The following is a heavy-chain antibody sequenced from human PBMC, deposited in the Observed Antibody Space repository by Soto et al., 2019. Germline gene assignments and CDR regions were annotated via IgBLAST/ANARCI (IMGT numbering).Heavy chain of an antibody. D-gene: IGHD6-13*01. CDR3: AKVTKRAAAGRYEYYKYGMDV. CDR2: ISGSGGSS. J-gene: IGHJ6*02. CDR1: GFAFSTYA. V-gene: IGHV3-23*01. Sequence: GGSLRLSCAAAGFAFSTYAMTWVRQAPGKGLEWVSVISGSGGSSYYAASVTGRFTISRDNSKNTLFLQMNGLRAEDTAVDYCAKVTKRAAAGRYEYYKYGMDVWGQGTTVTVSS.